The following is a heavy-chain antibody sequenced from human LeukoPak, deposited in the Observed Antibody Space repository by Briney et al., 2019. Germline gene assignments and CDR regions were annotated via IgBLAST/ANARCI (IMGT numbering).Heavy chain of an antibody. J-gene: IGHJ4*02. CDR3: ARYPPYSSSSDGVY. V-gene: IGHV1-69*13. CDR1: GGTFSSYA. D-gene: IGHD6-6*01. Sequence: GASVKVSCKASGGTFSSYAISWVRQAPGQGLEWMGGIIPIFGTANYAQKFQGRVTITADESTSTAYMELSSLRSEDTAVYYCARYPPYSSSSDGVYWGQETLVTVSS. CDR2: IIPIFGTA.